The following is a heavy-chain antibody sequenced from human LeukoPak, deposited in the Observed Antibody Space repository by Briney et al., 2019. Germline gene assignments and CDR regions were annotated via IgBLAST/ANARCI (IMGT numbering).Heavy chain of an antibody. J-gene: IGHJ3*02. CDR1: GGSISSYY. Sequence: SETQSLTCTVSGGSISSYYWSWIRQPPGKGLEWIGYIYYSGSTNYNPSLKSRVTISVDTSKNQFSLKLSSVTAADTAVYYCARDRGYSYGYDAFDIWGQGTMVTVSS. CDR2: IYYSGST. V-gene: IGHV4-59*01. D-gene: IGHD5-18*01. CDR3: ARDRGYSYGYDAFDI.